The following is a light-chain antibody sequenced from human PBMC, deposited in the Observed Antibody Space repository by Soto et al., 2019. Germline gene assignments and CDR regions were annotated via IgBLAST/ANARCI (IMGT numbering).Light chain of an antibody. Sequence: EIVMTQSPATLSVSPGERATLSCRASQSVSSNLAWYQQKPGQAPRLLIYGASTRATGIPARFSGSGSGTEFTLTISSLQSEDCAVYYCQQYNNWPTWTFGQGTKVEIE. CDR1: QSVSSN. J-gene: IGKJ1*01. CDR2: GAS. CDR3: QQYNNWPTWT. V-gene: IGKV3-15*01.